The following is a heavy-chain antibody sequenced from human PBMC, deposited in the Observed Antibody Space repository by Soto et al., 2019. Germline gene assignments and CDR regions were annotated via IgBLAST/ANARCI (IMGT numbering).Heavy chain of an antibody. V-gene: IGHV1-3*01. CDR2: INAGNGNT. CDR1: GYTFTSYA. J-gene: IGHJ4*02. CDR3: ASATMVRGPIDY. Sequence: ASMKFSCNASGYTFTSYAMHWVRQAPGQRLERIGWINAGNGNTKYSQKFQGRVTITRDTSASTAYMELSSLRSEDTAVYYCASATMVRGPIDYWGQGTMVTVSS. D-gene: IGHD3-10*01.